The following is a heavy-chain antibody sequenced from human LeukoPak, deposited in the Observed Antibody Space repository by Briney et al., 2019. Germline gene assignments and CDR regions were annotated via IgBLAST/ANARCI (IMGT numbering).Heavy chain of an antibody. CDR2: IRSKAYGGTT. Sequence: PGGSLRLSCTASGFTFGDYAMSWFRQAPGKGLEWVGFIRSKAYGGTTEYAASVEGRFTISRDDSKSIAYLQMNSLKTEDTAVYYCTRLRIAVAGTPRPATYYFDYWGQGTLVTVSS. D-gene: IGHD6-19*01. CDR3: TRLRIAVAGTPRPATYYFDY. CDR1: GFTFGDYA. V-gene: IGHV3-49*03. J-gene: IGHJ4*02.